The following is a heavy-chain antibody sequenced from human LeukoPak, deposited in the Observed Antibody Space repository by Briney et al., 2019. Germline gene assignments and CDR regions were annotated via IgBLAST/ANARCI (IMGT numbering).Heavy chain of an antibody. CDR1: GFRFSCHA. CDR2: ITYEGSAE. V-gene: IGHV3-30-3*01. J-gene: IGHJ4*02. Sequence: PGGSLRLSCAASGFRFSCHAMHWVRQAPGKGLEWLALITYEGSAEYYADSVKGRFIISRDDSKSTLYLEMNGLRPDDRGVYFCASDRSVTRGFVVSEYWRQGNPVTVSS. D-gene: IGHD3-10*01. CDR3: ASDRSVTRGFVVSEY.